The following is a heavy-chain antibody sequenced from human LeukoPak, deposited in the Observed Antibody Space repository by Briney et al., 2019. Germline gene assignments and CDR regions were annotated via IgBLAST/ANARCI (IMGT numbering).Heavy chain of an antibody. J-gene: IGHJ4*02. CDR1: GYTLTELS. CDR2: FDPEDGET. CDR3: ATDLLGTARSGGRSFDY. V-gene: IGHV1-24*01. D-gene: IGHD6-6*01. Sequence: ASVKVSCKVSGYTLTELSMHWVRQAPGKGLEWMGGFDPEDGETIYAQKFQGRVTMTEDTSTDAVYMELSSLRSEDTAVYYCATDLLGTARSGGRSFDYWGQGTLVTVSS.